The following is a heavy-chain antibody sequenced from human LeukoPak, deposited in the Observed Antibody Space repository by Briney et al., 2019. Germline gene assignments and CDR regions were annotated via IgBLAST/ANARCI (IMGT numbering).Heavy chain of an antibody. Sequence: PSETLSLTCTVSGGSISSTSYYWGWIRQPPGKGLEWIGTIYYSGSTYYNPSLKSRVTISVVTSKNQFSLKLRSVTAADTAVYYCARETSQKGAHYMDVWGKGTTVTISS. D-gene: IGHD3-16*01. J-gene: IGHJ6*03. V-gene: IGHV4-39*07. CDR3: ARETSQKGAHYMDV. CDR1: GGSISSTSYY. CDR2: IYYSGST.